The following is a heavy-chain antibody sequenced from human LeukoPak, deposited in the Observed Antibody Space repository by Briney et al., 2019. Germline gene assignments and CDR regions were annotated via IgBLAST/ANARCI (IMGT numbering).Heavy chain of an antibody. V-gene: IGHV4-34*01. D-gene: IGHD6-13*01. CDR2: INHSGST. CDR1: GGSFSGYY. Sequence: PSETLSLTCAVYGGSFSGYYWSWIRQPPGKGLEWIGEINHSGSTNYNPSLKSRDTISVDTSKNQFSLKLSSVTAADTAVYYCARDSSSWAFYAFDIWGQGTMVTVSS. J-gene: IGHJ3*02. CDR3: ARDSSSWAFYAFDI.